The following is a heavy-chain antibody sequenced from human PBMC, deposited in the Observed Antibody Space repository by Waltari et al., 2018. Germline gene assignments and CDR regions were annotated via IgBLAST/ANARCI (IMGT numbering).Heavy chain of an antibody. CDR1: GGSISSGDYY. CDR3: ARDYKAKAGFYYYGMDV. V-gene: IGHV4-30-4*01. J-gene: IGHJ6*02. D-gene: IGHD3-10*01. CDR2: IYYSGST. Sequence: QVQLQESGPGLVKPSQTLSLTCTVSGGSISSGDYYWSWIRQPPGKGLEWIGYIYYSGSTYYNPSLKSRVTISVDTSKNQFSLKLSSVTAADTAVYYCARDYKAKAGFYYYGMDVWGQGTTVTVSS.